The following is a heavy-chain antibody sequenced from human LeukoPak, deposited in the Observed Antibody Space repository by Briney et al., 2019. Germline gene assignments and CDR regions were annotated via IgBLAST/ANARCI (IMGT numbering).Heavy chain of an antibody. V-gene: IGHV3-30*02. CDR3: AKGHDYGDQNWFDP. CDR1: GFTFSSYG. CDR2: IRYDGSNK. Sequence: GGSLRLSCAASGFTFSSYGMHWVRQAPGKGLEWVAFIRYDGSNKYYADSVKGRFTTSRDNSKNTLYLQMNSLRAEDTAVYYCAKGHDYGDQNWFDPWGQGTLVTVSS. J-gene: IGHJ5*02. D-gene: IGHD4-17*01.